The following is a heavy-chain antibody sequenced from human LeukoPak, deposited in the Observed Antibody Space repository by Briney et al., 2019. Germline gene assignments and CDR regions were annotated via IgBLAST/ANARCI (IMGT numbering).Heavy chain of an antibody. Sequence: GGSLRLSCAASGFTFSSYWMSWVRQAPGKGLEWVANIKQDGSEKYYVDSVKGRFTISRDNAKNSLYLQMNSLRAEDTAVYYCGRDPNGDYIGAFDMWGQGAVVTVPS. D-gene: IGHD4-17*01. CDR3: GRDPNGDYIGAFDM. V-gene: IGHV3-7*03. J-gene: IGHJ3*02. CDR2: IKQDGSEK. CDR1: GFTFSSYW.